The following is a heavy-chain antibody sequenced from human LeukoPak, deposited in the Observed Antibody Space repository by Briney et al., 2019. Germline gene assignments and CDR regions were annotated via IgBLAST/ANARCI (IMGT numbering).Heavy chain of an antibody. J-gene: IGHJ3*02. CDR3: ARDLNYDILTGSQGAFDI. V-gene: IGHV4-59*08. Sequence: PSETLSLTCTVSGGSISSYYLSWIRQPPGKGLEWIGYIYYSGSTNYNPSLKSRVTISVDTSKNQFSLKLSSVTAADTAVYYRARDLNYDILTGSQGAFDIWGQGTMVTVSS. CDR1: GGSISSYY. CDR2: IYYSGST. D-gene: IGHD3-9*01.